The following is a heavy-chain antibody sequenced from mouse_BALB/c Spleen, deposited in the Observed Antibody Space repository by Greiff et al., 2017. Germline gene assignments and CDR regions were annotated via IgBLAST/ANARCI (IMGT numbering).Heavy chain of an antibody. CDR2: IRNKANGYTT. V-gene: IGHV7-3*02. Sequence: EVKVVESGGGLVQPGGSLRLSCATSGFTFTDYYMSWVRQPPGKALEWLGFIRNKANGYTTEYSASVKGRFTISRDNSQSILYLQMNTLRAEDSATYYCARYRHYWYFDVWGAGTTVTVSS. CDR1: GFTFTDYY. J-gene: IGHJ1*01. CDR3: ARYRHYWYFDV.